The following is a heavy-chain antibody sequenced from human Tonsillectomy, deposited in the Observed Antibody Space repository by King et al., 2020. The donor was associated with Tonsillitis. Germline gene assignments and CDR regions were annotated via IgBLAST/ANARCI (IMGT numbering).Heavy chain of an antibody. CDR3: AKATGNLWFGESLGYYFDY. J-gene: IGHJ4*02. Sequence: LVESGGGLVQPGRSLRLSCAASGFTFDEYAMHWVRQAPGKGLEWVSGISWNSGTIGYADSVWGRFTISRDHAKNSLYLQMNSLRAEDTAFYYCAKATGNLWFGESLGYYFDYWGQGTLVTVSS. V-gene: IGHV3-9*01. CDR2: ISWNSGTI. D-gene: IGHD3-10*01. CDR1: GFTFDEYA.